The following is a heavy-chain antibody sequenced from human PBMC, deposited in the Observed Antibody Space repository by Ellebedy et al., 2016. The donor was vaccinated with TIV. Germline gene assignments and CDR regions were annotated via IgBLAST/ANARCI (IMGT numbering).Heavy chain of an antibody. V-gene: IGHV3-7*01. D-gene: IGHD4-17*01. Sequence: GESLKISCGASGFSFSSYWMTWVHQAPGKGLEWVANIRQDGSEKYYVDSVTGRFTISRDNAKNSLYLQMNSLRAEDTAVYYCATDGSYGDYLSPTHAFIMWGQGTLVTVSA. CDR1: GFSFSSYW. J-gene: IGHJ3*02. CDR3: ATDGSYGDYLSPTHAFIM. CDR2: IRQDGSEK.